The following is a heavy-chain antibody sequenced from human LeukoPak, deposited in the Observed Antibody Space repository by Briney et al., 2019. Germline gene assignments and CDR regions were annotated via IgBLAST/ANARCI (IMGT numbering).Heavy chain of an antibody. CDR3: ARIDWNPDY. CDR2: IYRSGVT. J-gene: IGHJ4*02. V-gene: IGHV4-38-2*01. D-gene: IGHD3-9*01. CDR1: GYSISSGYH. Sequence: SETLSLTCSVSGYSISSGYHWGWIRLPPGKGLEWIGNIYRSGVTYYKPSLRSRVTISVDMSKNHFSLRLSSVTAADTAVCFCARIDWNPDYWGQGTLVTVSS.